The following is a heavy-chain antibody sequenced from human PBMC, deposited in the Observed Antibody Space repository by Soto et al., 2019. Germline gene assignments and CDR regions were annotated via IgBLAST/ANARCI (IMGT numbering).Heavy chain of an antibody. CDR2: ISHSGTS. Sequence: QVQLQESGPGLVKPSGTLSLTCAVSGGSISSSHWWTWVRQSPGKGLEYIGEISHSGTSNSNPSLKPRVTLSVDKAKNHFSLTLTSVTAADTAVYYCARVVLTITRGAFDAWGQGTLVIVSS. V-gene: IGHV4-4*02. J-gene: IGHJ3*01. D-gene: IGHD3-9*01. CDR3: ARVVLTITRGAFDA. CDR1: GGSISSSHW.